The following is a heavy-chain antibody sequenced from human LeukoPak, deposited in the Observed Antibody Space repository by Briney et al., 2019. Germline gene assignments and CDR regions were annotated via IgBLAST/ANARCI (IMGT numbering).Heavy chain of an antibody. CDR2: IYYSGST. J-gene: IGHJ3*02. D-gene: IGHD1-26*01. CDR3: ARYIVSYPHDAFDI. V-gene: IGHV4-59*01. Sequence: SETLSLTCTVSGGSISSYYRSWIRQPPGKGLEWIGYIYYSGSTSYNPSLKSRVTISVDTSKKQFSLKLSSVTAADTAFYYCARYIVSYPHDAFDIWGQGTMVTVSS. CDR1: GGSISSYY.